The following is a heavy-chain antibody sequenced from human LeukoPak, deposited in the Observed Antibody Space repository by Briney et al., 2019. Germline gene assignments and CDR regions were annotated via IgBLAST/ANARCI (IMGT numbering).Heavy chain of an antibody. CDR3: GRVVRGLDY. Sequence: SETLSLTCAVYGGSFSGYYWSWIRQPPGKGLEWIGEINHSGSTNYNPSLKSRVTISVDTSKNQFSLKLSSVTAADTAVYYCGRVVRGLDYWGQGTLVTVSS. CDR2: INHSGST. J-gene: IGHJ4*02. CDR1: GGSFSGYY. V-gene: IGHV4-34*01. D-gene: IGHD3-10*01.